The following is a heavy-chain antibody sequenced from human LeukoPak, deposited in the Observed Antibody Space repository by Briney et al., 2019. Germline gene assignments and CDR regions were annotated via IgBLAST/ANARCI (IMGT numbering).Heavy chain of an antibody. Sequence: PSETLSLTCTVSGGSISSYYWSWIRQPPGKGLEWSGYIYTSGSTNYNPSLKSRVTISVDTSKNQFSLKLSSVTAADTAVYYCARLGGTTNAFDIWGQGTMVTVSS. V-gene: IGHV4-4*09. CDR3: ARLGGTTNAFDI. CDR2: IYTSGST. CDR1: GGSISSYY. D-gene: IGHD1-1*01. J-gene: IGHJ3*02.